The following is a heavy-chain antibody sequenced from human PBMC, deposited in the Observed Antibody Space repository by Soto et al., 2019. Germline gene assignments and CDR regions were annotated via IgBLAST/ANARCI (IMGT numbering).Heavy chain of an antibody. CDR3: AKESNVAGIFWSYFDY. V-gene: IGHV3-23*01. CDR2: ISRYGDIT. J-gene: IGHJ4*02. CDR1: GFTFNIYA. D-gene: IGHD6-19*01. Sequence: GGSLRLSCAASGFTFNIYAMTWVRQAPGKGLEWVSAISRYGDITYYADSVEGRFSISRDNSKNTLYLRMNSLRAEDTAVYYCAKESNVAGIFWSYFDYWGQGTLVTVSS.